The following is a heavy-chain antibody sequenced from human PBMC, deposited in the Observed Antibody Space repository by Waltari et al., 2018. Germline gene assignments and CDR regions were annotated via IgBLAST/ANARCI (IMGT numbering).Heavy chain of an antibody. J-gene: IGHJ4*02. V-gene: IGHV3-23*04. CDR1: GFSFSNYA. CDR3: AKVPYNDFWTGYFFFDL. D-gene: IGHD3-3*01. Sequence: EVQLVESGGGSVESGGSLRLSCEGSGFSFSNYAMSWVRQAPGKGLEWVSSITGDGDNTYDADSVRCRFTISRDNSKNTLSLQMNSLRAEDTATYYCAKVPYNDFWTGYFFFDLWGQGTLVSVSS. CDR2: ITGDGDNT.